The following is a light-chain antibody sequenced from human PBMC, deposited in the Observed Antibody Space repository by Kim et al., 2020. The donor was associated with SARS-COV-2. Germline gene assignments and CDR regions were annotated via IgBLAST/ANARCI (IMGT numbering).Light chain of an antibody. V-gene: IGKV4-1*01. Sequence: ERATINCKSSQSVLYSSNNQNYLAWYQQKPGQPPKLLIYWASTRESGVPDRFGGSGSGTDFTLTISSLQAEDVAIYYCQQYYSTLTFGGGTKVEI. CDR2: WAS. CDR1: QSVLYSSNNQNY. J-gene: IGKJ4*01. CDR3: QQYYSTLT.